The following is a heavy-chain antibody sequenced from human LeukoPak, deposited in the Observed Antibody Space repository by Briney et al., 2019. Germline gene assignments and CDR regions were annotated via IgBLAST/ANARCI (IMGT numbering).Heavy chain of an antibody. Sequence: ASVKVSCKTSGYTFTNYAIHWVRQAPGQRLEWMGWINVGNGNTKYSQEFQGRVTITRDTSASTAYMELSSLRSEDMAVYYCARDSEGFYDYWGQGTLVTVSS. CDR1: GYTFTNYA. CDR2: INVGNGNT. CDR3: ARDSEGFYDY. J-gene: IGHJ4*02. V-gene: IGHV1-3*03.